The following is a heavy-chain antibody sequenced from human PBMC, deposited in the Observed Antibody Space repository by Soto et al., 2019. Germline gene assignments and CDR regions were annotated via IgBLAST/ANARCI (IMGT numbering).Heavy chain of an antibody. Sequence: SETLSLTCSVSGSGDSVSTGSSYWGWIRQPPGKALEWIGYIYYSGSTNYSPSLKSRVTISVDTSKTQFSLKLRSVTAADTAVYYFARTRSEKYYYESSGRENWFDPWGQGTLVTVSS. CDR2: IYYSGST. D-gene: IGHD3-22*01. V-gene: IGHV4-61*01. CDR1: GSGDSVSTGSSY. CDR3: ARTRSEKYYYESSGRENWFDP. J-gene: IGHJ5*02.